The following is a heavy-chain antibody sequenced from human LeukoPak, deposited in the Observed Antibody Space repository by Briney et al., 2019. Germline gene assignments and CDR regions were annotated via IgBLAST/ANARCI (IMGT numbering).Heavy chain of an antibody. CDR1: GGSISSYY. CDR2: IYYSGNT. D-gene: IGHD2-15*01. CDR3: ARDLSSGGNTWFDP. V-gene: IGHV4-59*01. Sequence: TSETLSLTCTVSGGSISSYYWSWIRQPPGKGLEWIGYIYYSGNTNYNPSLKSRVTISVDTSKNQFSLKPSSVTAADTAVYYCARDLSSGGNTWFDPWGQGTLVTVSS. J-gene: IGHJ5*02.